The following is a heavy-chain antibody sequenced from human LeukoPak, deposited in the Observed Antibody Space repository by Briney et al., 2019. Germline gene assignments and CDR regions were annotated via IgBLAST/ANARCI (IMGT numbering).Heavy chain of an antibody. D-gene: IGHD4-17*01. Sequence: PSETLSLTCTVSGGSISSYYWSWIRQPPGKGLEWIGYIYYSGSTNYNPSLKSRVTISVDTSKNQFSLKLSSVTAADTAVYYCAGGDYGDYIFDYWGQGTLVTVSS. CDR1: GGSISSYY. V-gene: IGHV4-59*01. CDR3: AGGDYGDYIFDY. J-gene: IGHJ4*02. CDR2: IYYSGST.